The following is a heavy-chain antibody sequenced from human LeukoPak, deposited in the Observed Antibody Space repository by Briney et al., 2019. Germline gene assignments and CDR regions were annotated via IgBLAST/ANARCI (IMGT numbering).Heavy chain of an antibody. J-gene: IGHJ4*02. Sequence: GGSLRLSCAASGFTFSSYEMNWVRQAPGKGLEWVSYISSSGTTIYYADSVKGRFTISRDNAKNSLYLQMISLRAEDTAVYYCARVGSSRAYFDYWGRGTLVTVSS. CDR1: GFTFSSYE. V-gene: IGHV3-48*03. CDR2: ISSSGTTI. D-gene: IGHD6-13*01. CDR3: ARVGSSRAYFDY.